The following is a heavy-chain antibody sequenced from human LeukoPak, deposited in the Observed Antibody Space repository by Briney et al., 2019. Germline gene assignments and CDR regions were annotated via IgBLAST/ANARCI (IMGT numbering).Heavy chain of an antibody. CDR2: IHPNSGGT. CDR1: GDTFTGYY. D-gene: IGHD6-13*01. CDR3: ARGLAAAPGRDNWFDP. J-gene: IGHJ5*02. V-gene: IGHV1-2*02. Sequence: ASVKVSCKASGDTFTGYYMHWVRQAPGQGLEWMGWIHPNSGGTNYAQKFQGRVTMSVDTSKNQFSLKLSTVTAADTAVYYCARGLAAAPGRDNWFDPWGQGTLVTVSS.